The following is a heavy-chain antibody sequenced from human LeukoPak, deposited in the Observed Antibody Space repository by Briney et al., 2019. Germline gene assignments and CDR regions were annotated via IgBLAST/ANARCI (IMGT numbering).Heavy chain of an antibody. D-gene: IGHD3-22*01. J-gene: IGHJ4*02. CDR3: ARDPPFYDSSGYYAY. CDR2: IKQDGSEK. CDR1: GFTFSSYW. V-gene: IGHV3-7*01. Sequence: GGSLRLSCAASGFTFSSYWMSWVRQAPGKGLEWVANIKQDGSEKYYVDSVKGRFTISRDNAKNSLYLQMNSLRAEDTAVYYCARDPPFYDSSGYYAYWGQGTLVTVSS.